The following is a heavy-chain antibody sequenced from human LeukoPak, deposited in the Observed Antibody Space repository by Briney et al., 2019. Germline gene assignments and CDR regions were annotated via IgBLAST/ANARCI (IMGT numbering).Heavy chain of an antibody. CDR2: IYYTGGT. J-gene: IGHJ3*02. CDR1: GGSITSSSYY. Sequence: KPSETLSLTCTVSGGSITSSSYYCGWIRQPPGKGPEWIGSIYYTGGTYYNPSLKSRLSISLGTSKNQFSLKLSSVTAADTAVYYCARGGGAGRAFDIWGQGTMVTVSS. D-gene: IGHD1-26*01. V-gene: IGHV4-39*01. CDR3: ARGGGAGRAFDI.